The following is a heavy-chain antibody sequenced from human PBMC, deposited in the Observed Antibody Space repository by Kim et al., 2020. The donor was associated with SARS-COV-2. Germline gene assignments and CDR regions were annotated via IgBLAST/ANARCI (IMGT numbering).Heavy chain of an antibody. CDR2: ISDDGNNK. Sequence: GGSLRLSCGASGFTFSTYAMHWVRQAPGKGLEWVAAISDDGNNKYYADSVNGRFTISRDNTKNTLYAQINSLRAADTAVYYCATPGGYCSGGSCWEGSPFDNWGQGTLVTVSS. D-gene: IGHD2-15*01. V-gene: IGHV3-30-3*01. J-gene: IGHJ4*02. CDR1: GFTFSTYA. CDR3: ATPGGYCSGGSCWEGSPFDN.